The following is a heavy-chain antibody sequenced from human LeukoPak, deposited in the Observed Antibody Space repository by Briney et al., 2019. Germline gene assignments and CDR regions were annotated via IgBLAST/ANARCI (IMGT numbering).Heavy chain of an antibody. V-gene: IGHV3-21*04. CDR1: GFTFSGYS. CDR2: FGTRSTSI. D-gene: IGHD3-22*01. J-gene: IGHJ3*02. Sequence: GGSLRLSCTASGFTFSGYSMNWIRQAPGKGLEWVSSFGTRSTSIYHAGSVKGRFTISRDNAKNSLYLQMNSLRAEDTAVYYCARDLYDSSGYYYVKAEDAFDIWGQGTMVTVSS. CDR3: ARDLYDSSGYYYVKAEDAFDI.